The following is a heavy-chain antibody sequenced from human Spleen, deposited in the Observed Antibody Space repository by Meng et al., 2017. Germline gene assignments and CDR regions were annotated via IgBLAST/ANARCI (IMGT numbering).Heavy chain of an antibody. V-gene: IGHV1-2*06. Sequence: ASVKVSCKASGYTFTAYYIHWVRQAPGQGLEWMGRINPTTLNTNYAQKFQGRVTMTRDTSISTAYMELSSLRSDDTAVYYCARDRATGDNDSWGQGTLVTFAS. J-gene: IGHJ4*02. D-gene: IGHD1-1*01. CDR3: ARDRATGDNDS. CDR2: INPTTLNT. CDR1: GYTFTAYY.